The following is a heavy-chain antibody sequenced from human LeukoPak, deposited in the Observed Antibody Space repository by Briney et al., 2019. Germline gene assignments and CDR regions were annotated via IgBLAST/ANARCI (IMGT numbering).Heavy chain of an antibody. J-gene: IGHJ3*02. Sequence: VASVKVSCKASGYTFTSYGISWVRQAPGQGLEWMGWISAYNGNTNYAQKLQGGVTMTTDTSTSTAYMELRSLRSDDTAVYYCARVKCSGDCYLDAFDIWGQRTMVTVSS. CDR2: ISAYNGNT. CDR1: GYTFTSYG. CDR3: ARVKCSGDCYLDAFDI. V-gene: IGHV1-18*01. D-gene: IGHD2-21*01.